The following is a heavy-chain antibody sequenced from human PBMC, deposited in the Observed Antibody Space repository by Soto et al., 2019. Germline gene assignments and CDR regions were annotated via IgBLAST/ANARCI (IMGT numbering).Heavy chain of an antibody. CDR3: ARQGRPYYYYYGMDV. Sequence: PGESLKTSCKGSGYSLSSYWIGWVRQMPGKGLEWMGIIYPVDSDTRYSPSFQGQVTISADKSISTAYLQWSSLKASDTAMYFCARQGRPYYYYYGMDVWGQGTTVTVSS. V-gene: IGHV5-51*01. J-gene: IGHJ6*02. CDR1: GYSLSSYW. CDR2: IYPVDSDT.